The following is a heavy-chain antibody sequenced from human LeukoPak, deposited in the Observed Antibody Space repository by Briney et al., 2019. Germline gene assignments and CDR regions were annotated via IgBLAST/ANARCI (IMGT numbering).Heavy chain of an antibody. V-gene: IGHV3-11*04. Sequence: PGGSLRLSCVGSGFMFRDYSIGWFRQGPGKGLEWISHISGSGYSKYDADSVKGRFTISRDNAKGSVFLQMNSLRVDDTAVYYCARDRLAKEGLQLYDFWGQGTLVTVSS. CDR2: ISGSGYSK. CDR3: ARDRLAKEGLQLYDF. J-gene: IGHJ4*02. D-gene: IGHD5-24*01. CDR1: GFMFRDYS.